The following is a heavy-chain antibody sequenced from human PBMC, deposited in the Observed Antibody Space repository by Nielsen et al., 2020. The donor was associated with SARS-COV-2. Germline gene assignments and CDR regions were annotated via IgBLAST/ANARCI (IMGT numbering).Heavy chain of an antibody. CDR1: GGSISSSSYY. CDR2: IYYSGST. CDR3: ARQTSIAARPGWFDP. J-gene: IGHJ5*02. Sequence: SATLSLTCTVSGGSISSSSYYWGWLRQPPGKGLEWIGSIYYSGSTYYNPSLKSRVTISVDTSKNQFSLQLSSVTAADTAVYYCARQTSIAARPGWFDPWGQGTLVTVSS. V-gene: IGHV4-39*01. D-gene: IGHD6-6*01.